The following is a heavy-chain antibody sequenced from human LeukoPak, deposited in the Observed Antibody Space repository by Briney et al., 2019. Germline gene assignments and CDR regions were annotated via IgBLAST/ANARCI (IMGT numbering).Heavy chain of an antibody. Sequence: GGSPRLSCAASGFTFSSYAMGWVRQAPGKGLEWVSAISGSGGSTYYADSVKGRFTISRDNSKNTLYLQMNSLRAEDTAVYYCAKTPKTYGDYAAVDYWGQGTTVTVSS. D-gene: IGHD4-17*01. V-gene: IGHV3-23*01. CDR1: GFTFSSYA. CDR2: ISGSGGST. J-gene: IGHJ4*03. CDR3: AKTPKTYGDYAAVDY.